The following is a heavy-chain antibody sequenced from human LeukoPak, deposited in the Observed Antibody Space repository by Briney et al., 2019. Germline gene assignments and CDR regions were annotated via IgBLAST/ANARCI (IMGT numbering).Heavy chain of an antibody. J-gene: IGHJ4*02. CDR3: ARDPSITMIVVVNIDY. CDR1: GYTFTGYY. CDR2: INPNSGGT. D-gene: IGHD3-22*01. V-gene: IGHV1-2*02. Sequence: ASVKVSCKASGYTFTGYYMHWVRQAPGQGLEWMGWINPNSGGTNYAQKFQGRVTMTRDTSISTAYMELSRLRSDDTAVYYCARDPSITMIVVVNIDYWGQGTLVTVSS.